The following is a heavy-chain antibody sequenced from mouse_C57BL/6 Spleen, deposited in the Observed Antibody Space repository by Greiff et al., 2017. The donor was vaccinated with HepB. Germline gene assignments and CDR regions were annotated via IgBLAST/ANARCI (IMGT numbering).Heavy chain of an antibody. CDR1: GFTFSDYG. Sequence: EVMLVESGGGLVKPGGSLKLSCAASGFTFSDYGMHWVRQAPEKGLEWVAYISSGSSTLYYAETVKGRVTISRDNAKNTLCRQMTSLRSEDTAMYYCAREAYYYGISPFAYWGQGTLVTVSA. J-gene: IGHJ3*01. CDR2: ISSGSSTL. D-gene: IGHD1-1*01. CDR3: AREAYYYGISPFAY. V-gene: IGHV5-17*01.